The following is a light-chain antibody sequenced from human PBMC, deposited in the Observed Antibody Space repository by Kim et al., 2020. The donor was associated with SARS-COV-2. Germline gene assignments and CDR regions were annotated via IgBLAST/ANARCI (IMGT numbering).Light chain of an antibody. CDR3: SSFTTSSTWL. CDR2: DVT. CDR1: SSDVGGQTH. J-gene: IGLJ3*02. V-gene: IGLV2-14*03. Sequence: GQSITISCPASSSDVGGQTHVSWYQQHPGKAPKVMIYDVTNRPSGVSNRFSGSKSGNTASLTISGLQAEDEADYYCSSFTTSSTWLFGGGTQLTVL.